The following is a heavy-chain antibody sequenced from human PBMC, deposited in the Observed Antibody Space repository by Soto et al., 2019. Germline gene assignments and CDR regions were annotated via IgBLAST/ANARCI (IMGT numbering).Heavy chain of an antibody. CDR3: AKGEYSSSYGMDV. J-gene: IGHJ6*02. Sequence: PGVSLRVSCAASGFTFSSYAMSWVRQAPGKGLEWVSAISGSGGSTYYADSVKGRFTISRDNSKNTLYLQMNSLRAEDTAVYYCAKGEYSSSYGMDVWGQGTTVTVSS. CDR1: GFTFSSYA. CDR2: ISGSGGST. D-gene: IGHD6-6*01. V-gene: IGHV3-23*01.